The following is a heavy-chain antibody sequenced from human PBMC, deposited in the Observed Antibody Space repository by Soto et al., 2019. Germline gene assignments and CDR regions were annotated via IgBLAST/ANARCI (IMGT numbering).Heavy chain of an antibody. CDR1: GVTFTSYG. Sequence: QVQLVESGGAVVQPGRSLRLSCAASGVTFTSYGMNWVRQGPGEGLEWVALIWYDGTKKYYADSVKGRFTVSRDNSINTLYLQMNSLRVEDTAVYYCASGESGSEYHYGMDVWGQGTTVTVSS. D-gene: IGHD2-21*01. CDR2: IWYDGTKK. J-gene: IGHJ6*02. V-gene: IGHV3-33*01. CDR3: ASGESGSEYHYGMDV.